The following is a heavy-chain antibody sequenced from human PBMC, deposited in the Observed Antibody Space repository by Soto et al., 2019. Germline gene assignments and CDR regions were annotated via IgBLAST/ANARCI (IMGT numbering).Heavy chain of an antibody. V-gene: IGHV1-69*01. Sequence: QVQLVQSGAEVKKPGSSVKVSCKASGGTFSSYAISWVRQAPGQGLEWMGGIIPIFGTANYAPKFQGRVTITADESTSTAYMELSSLRSEDTAVYYCASTYDFWSGYKPKYWYFDLWGRGTLVTVSS. CDR2: IIPIFGTA. J-gene: IGHJ2*01. D-gene: IGHD3-3*01. CDR3: ASTYDFWSGYKPKYWYFDL. CDR1: GGTFSSYA.